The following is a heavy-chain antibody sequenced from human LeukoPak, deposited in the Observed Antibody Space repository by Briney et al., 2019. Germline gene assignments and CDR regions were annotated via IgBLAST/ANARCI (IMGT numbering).Heavy chain of an antibody. D-gene: IGHD3-3*01. CDR3: ATAPSRITLFGVVPYYFDY. CDR2: ISSSSTTI. V-gene: IGHV3-48*04. J-gene: IGHJ4*02. Sequence: GGSLRLSCAASGFTFSSYSMNWVRQAPGKGLEWVSYISSSSTTIHYADSVKGRFTISRDNAKNSLYLQINSLRAEDTALYYCATAPSRITLFGVVPYYFDYWGQGSLVTVSS. CDR1: GFTFSSYS.